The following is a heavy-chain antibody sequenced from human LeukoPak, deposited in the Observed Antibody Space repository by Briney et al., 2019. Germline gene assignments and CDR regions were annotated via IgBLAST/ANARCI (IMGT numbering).Heavy chain of an antibody. CDR2: INHSGST. V-gene: IGHV4-34*01. CDR3: ARVHGSGSYPRAFDY. D-gene: IGHD3-10*01. J-gene: IGHJ4*02. Sequence: SETLSLTCAVYGGSFSGYYWSWIRQPPGKGLEWIGEINHSGSTNYNPSLKSRVTISVDTSKNQFSLKLSSVTAADTAVYYCARVHGSGSYPRAFDYWGQGTLVTVSS. CDR1: GGSFSGYY.